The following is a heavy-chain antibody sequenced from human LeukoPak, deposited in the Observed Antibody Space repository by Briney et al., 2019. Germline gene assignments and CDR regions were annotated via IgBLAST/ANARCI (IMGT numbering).Heavy chain of an antibody. CDR3: AKGTYYDFWSGYGAFDY. CDR1: GFTFSSYA. D-gene: IGHD3-3*01. Sequence: GGSLRLSCAASGFTFSSYAMSWVRQAPGKGLEWVSAISGNGGSTYYADSVKGRFTISRDNSKNTLYLQMNSLRAEDTAVYYCAKGTYYDFWSGYGAFDYWGQGTLVTVSS. CDR2: ISGNGGST. J-gene: IGHJ4*02. V-gene: IGHV3-23*01.